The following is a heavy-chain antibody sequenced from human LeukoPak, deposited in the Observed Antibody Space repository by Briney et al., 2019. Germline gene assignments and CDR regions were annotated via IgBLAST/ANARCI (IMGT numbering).Heavy chain of an antibody. D-gene: IGHD2-21*02. CDR3: AKALVMSCGGDCYTYDAFDI. CDR2: ISYDGSNK. CDR1: GFTFSSYG. Sequence: PGGSLRLSCAASGFTFSSYGMHWVRQAPGKGLEWVAVISYDGSNKYYADSVKGRFTISRDNSKNTLYLQMNSLRAEDTAVYYCAKALVMSCGGDCYTYDAFDIWGQGTMVTVSS. V-gene: IGHV3-30*18. J-gene: IGHJ3*02.